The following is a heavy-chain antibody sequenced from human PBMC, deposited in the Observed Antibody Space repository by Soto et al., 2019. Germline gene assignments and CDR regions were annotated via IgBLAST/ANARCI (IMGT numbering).Heavy chain of an antibody. Sequence: EVQLVESGGGWVQPGGSLKLSCSGSGVSFSDSAIHWVRQASGQGLAWVGRIRDKANHYATAYDVSVRGRFTISRDDSENTAYLQMNSLKTEDTAVYYCTRPPSGSYGDDSDYWGQGTLVTVSS. D-gene: IGHD1-26*01. V-gene: IGHV3-73*02. CDR1: GVSFSDSA. J-gene: IGHJ4*02. CDR2: IRDKANHYAT. CDR3: TRPPSGSYGDDSDY.